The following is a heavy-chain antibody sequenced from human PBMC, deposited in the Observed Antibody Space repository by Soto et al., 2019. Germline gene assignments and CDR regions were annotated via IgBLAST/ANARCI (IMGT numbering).Heavy chain of an antibody. V-gene: IGHV4-31*03. J-gene: IGHJ5*02. D-gene: IGHD3-3*01. Sequence: QVQLQESGPGLVKPSQTLSLTCTVSGGSIRSGGYYWSWIRQHPGKGLEWIGYIYYSGSTYYSPSLKSRVTISVDTSKNQFSLKLSSVTAADTAVYYCARASGYYTGNWFNPWGQGTLVTVSS. CDR2: IYYSGST. CDR3: ARASGYYTGNWFNP. CDR1: GGSIRSGGYY.